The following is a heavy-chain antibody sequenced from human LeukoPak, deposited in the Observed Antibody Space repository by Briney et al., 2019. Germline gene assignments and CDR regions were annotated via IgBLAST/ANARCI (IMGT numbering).Heavy chain of an antibody. D-gene: IGHD2-15*01. CDR3: VSFNETY. Sequence: PGGSLRLSRAASGNYWMHWVRQAPGKGLVWVSHINSDGSWTSYADSVKGRFTISKDNAKNTVYLQMNNLRAEDTAVYYCVSFNETYWGRGTLVTVSS. CDR1: GNYW. J-gene: IGHJ4*02. V-gene: IGHV3-74*01. CDR2: INSDGSWT.